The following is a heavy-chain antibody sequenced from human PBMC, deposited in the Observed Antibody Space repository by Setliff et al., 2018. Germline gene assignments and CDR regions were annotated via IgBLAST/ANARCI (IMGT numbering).Heavy chain of an antibody. V-gene: IGHV3-23*01. CDR3: AKDQGYSYGYGAFDY. J-gene: IGHJ4*02. Sequence: GGSLRLSCAASGFTFSSYAMSWVRQAPGKGLEWVSAISGSGGSTYYADSVKGRFTISRDNSKNTLYLQMNSLRAEDTAVYYCAKDQGYSYGYGAFDYWGQGTLVTAPQ. CDR2: ISGSGGST. CDR1: GFTFSSYA. D-gene: IGHD5-18*01.